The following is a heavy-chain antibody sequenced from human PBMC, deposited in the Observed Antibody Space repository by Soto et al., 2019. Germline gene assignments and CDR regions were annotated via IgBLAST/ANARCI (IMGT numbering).Heavy chain of an antibody. CDR3: AKGPEQLVHGVFDY. CDR1: GFTLGTYV. D-gene: IGHD6-6*01. V-gene: IGHV3-23*01. Sequence: EVQLLESGGGLVQPGGSLRLSCAASGFTLGTYVMSWVRQAPGKGLVWVSGIDSGGGGTYYADSVKGRFTISRDNSKNTLSLQMNGLRAEDTAVFYCAKGPEQLVHGVFDYWGQGTLVNVSS. J-gene: IGHJ4*02. CDR2: IDSGGGGT.